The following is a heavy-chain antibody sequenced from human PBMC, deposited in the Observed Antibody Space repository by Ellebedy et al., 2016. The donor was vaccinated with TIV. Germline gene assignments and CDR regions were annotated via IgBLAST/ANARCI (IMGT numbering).Heavy chain of an antibody. J-gene: IGHJ4*02. V-gene: IGHV3-23*01. Sequence: PGGSLRLSCAASGFSFSTYALTWVPQAPGRGLEWVSAIGGSGGRANYADSVRGRFTISRDNSKSTLFLYMNNLTAEDTAVDYCAKFPSVTTPGVDFWGQGTLVTVSS. CDR2: IGGSGGRA. CDR3: AKFPSVTTPGVDF. CDR1: GFSFSTYA. D-gene: IGHD4-17*01.